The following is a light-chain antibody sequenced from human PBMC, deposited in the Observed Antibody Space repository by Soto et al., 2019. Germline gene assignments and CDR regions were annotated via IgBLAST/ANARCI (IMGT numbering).Light chain of an antibody. CDR2: EVS. Sequence: QSAPTQPPSASGSPGQSATISCNGTSSDVGGYNYVSWYQQYPGKAPKLMIYEVSKRPSGVPDRFSGSKSGNTASLTVSGLQAEDEADYYCSSYAGSSTWVFGGGTKLTVL. J-gene: IGLJ2*01. V-gene: IGLV2-8*01. CDR1: SSDVGGYNY. CDR3: SSYAGSSTWV.